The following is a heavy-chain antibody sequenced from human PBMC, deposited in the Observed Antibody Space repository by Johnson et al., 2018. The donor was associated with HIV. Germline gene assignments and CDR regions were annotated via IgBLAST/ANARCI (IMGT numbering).Heavy chain of an antibody. CDR2: ISSSGSTI. CDR3: TRLPSGYSRDAFDI. Sequence: QVQLVESGGGLVQPGGSLRLSCAVGGFAFSDYYMSWIRQAPGKGLEWVSYISSSGSTIYYADFVKGGFTISRGNAKNSLYLEMNSLRAEDTAVYYCTRLPSGYSRDAFDIWGQGTMVTVSS. D-gene: IGHD5-18*01. CDR1: GFAFSDYY. J-gene: IGHJ3*02. V-gene: IGHV3-11*04.